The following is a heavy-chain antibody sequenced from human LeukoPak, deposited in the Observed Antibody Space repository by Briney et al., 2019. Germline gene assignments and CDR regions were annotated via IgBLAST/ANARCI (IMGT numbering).Heavy chain of an antibody. CDR2: IWYDGSNK. CDR3: AKDKWPGTPEYSVFDY. V-gene: IGHV3-33*06. D-gene: IGHD2-15*01. J-gene: IGHJ4*02. Sequence: GGSLRLSCAASGFTFNYFWMHWVRQVPGKGLVWVAVIWYDGSNKYYADSVKGRFSISRDNSKNTLYLQMNSLRAEDTAVYYCAKDKWPGTPEYSVFDYWGQGTLVTVSS. CDR1: GFTFNYFW.